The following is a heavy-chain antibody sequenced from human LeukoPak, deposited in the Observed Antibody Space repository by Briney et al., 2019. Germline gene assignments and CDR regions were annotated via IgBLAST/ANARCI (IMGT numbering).Heavy chain of an antibody. CDR1: GGSISSSSYY. J-gene: IGHJ4*02. CDR3: ARASASGSYELFDY. CDR2: IYYSGST. D-gene: IGHD1-26*01. V-gene: IGHV4-39*07. Sequence: PSETLSLTCTVSGGSISSSSYYWGWVRQPPGTGLEWIVSIYYSGSTYYNPALESRVTISVYTAKNQFSLKLSSVTAADTAVYYCARASASGSYELFDYWGQGTLVTVSS.